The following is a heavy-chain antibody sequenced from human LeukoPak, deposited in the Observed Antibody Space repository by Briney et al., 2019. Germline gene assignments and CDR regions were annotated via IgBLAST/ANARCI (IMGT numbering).Heavy chain of an antibody. CDR3: ARDPGHCSSTSCYKFFDY. V-gene: IGHV3-48*03. Sequence: GGSLRLSCAASGFTFSGFEMNWVRLAPGKGLEWVSYSSSSGSTIYYADSVKGRFTVSRDNAKNSLYLQMNSLRAEDTAVYYCARDPGHCSSTSCYKFFDYWGQGTLVTVSS. CDR1: GFTFSGFE. CDR2: SSSSGSTI. D-gene: IGHD2-2*02. J-gene: IGHJ4*02.